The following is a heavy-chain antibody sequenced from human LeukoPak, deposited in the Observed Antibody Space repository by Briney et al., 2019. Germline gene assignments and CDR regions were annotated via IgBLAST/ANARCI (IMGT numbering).Heavy chain of an antibody. Sequence: GSLRLSCAASGFTVSSNYMSWVRQAPGKGLEWVANINEDGSEKYYLDSVRGRFTISRDNAKNSLYLQMDSLRAEDTAVYYCARRSGVAVAGAFDYWGQGTLVTVSS. CDR2: INEDGSEK. D-gene: IGHD6-19*01. V-gene: IGHV3-7*01. CDR3: ARRSGVAVAGAFDY. J-gene: IGHJ4*02. CDR1: GFTVSSNY.